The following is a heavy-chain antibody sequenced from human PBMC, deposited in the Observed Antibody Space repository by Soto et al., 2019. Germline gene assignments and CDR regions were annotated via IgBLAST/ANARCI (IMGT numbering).Heavy chain of an antibody. CDR1: GFTFGTYA. J-gene: IGHJ6*02. Sequence: QVQLVESGGGVVQPGRSLRLSCAASGFTFGTYAMEWVRQAPGKGLDWVALISYDGSDKYYADSVKGRFTISRDNSKNTLYLQMNSLRLEDTAVYYCARPVEPFYYYGMDVWGQGTTVTVSS. V-gene: IGHV3-30-3*01. CDR3: ARPVEPFYYYGMDV. CDR2: ISYDGSDK.